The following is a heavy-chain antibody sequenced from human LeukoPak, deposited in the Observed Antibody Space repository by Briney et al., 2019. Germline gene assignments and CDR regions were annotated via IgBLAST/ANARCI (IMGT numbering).Heavy chain of an antibody. CDR3: ARVGGYCSSTSCPPNY. V-gene: IGHV1-69*05. CDR1: GGTFSSNA. Sequence: ASVKVSCKASGGTFSSNAISWVRQAPGQGLEWMGGIIPIFGTANYAQKFQGRVTITTDESTSTAYMELSSLRSEDTAVYYCARVGGYCSSTSCPPNYWGQGTLVTVSS. CDR2: IIPIFGTA. J-gene: IGHJ4*02. D-gene: IGHD2-2*01.